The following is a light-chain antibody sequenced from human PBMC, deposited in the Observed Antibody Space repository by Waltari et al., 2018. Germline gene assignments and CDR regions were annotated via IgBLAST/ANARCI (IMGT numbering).Light chain of an antibody. Sequence: EIVMTPSPATLSVSPGERPTLPCRASQSVSSNLAWYQQKPGQAPRLLIYGASTRATGIPARFSGSGSGTEFTLTISSMQSEDFAVYYCQQYNNWPPMYTFGQGTKLEIK. J-gene: IGKJ2*01. CDR3: QQYNNWPPMYT. V-gene: IGKV3-15*01. CDR2: GAS. CDR1: QSVSSN.